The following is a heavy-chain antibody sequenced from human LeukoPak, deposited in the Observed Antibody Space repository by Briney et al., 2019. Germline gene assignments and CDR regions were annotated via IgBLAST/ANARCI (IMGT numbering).Heavy chain of an antibody. CDR2: INHSGST. CDR1: GGSFSDYY. D-gene: IGHD3-22*01. Sequence: SETLSLTCAVYGGSFSDYYWSWIRQPPGKGLEWIGEINHSGSTNYNPSLKSRVTISVDTSKNQFSLKLSSVTAADTAVYYCARAMKGQYYYDSSGYYQYYFDYWGQGTLVTVSS. V-gene: IGHV4-34*01. CDR3: ARAMKGQYYYDSSGYYQYYFDY. J-gene: IGHJ4*02.